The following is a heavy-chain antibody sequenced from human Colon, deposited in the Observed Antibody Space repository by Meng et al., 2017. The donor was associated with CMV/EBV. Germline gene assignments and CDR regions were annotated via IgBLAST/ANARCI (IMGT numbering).Heavy chain of an antibody. CDR1: GGSFSGYY. CDR2: INHSGST. J-gene: IGHJ4*02. CDR3: ARTTRDGYCSSTSCYRRRGIFDY. Sequence: SETLSLTCAVYGGSFSGYYWSWIRQPPGKWLEWIGEINHSGSTNYNPSLKSRVTISVDTSKNQFSLKLSSVTAADTAVYYCARTTRDGYCSSTSCYRRRGIFDYWGQGTLVTVSS. V-gene: IGHV4-34*01. D-gene: IGHD2-2*02.